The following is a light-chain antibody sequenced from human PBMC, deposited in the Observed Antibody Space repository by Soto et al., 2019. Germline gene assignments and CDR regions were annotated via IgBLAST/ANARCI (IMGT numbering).Light chain of an antibody. CDR2: LEGSGSY. J-gene: IGLJ3*02. CDR1: SGHSSYI. V-gene: IGLV4-60*02. CDR3: ETGDSNSLV. Sequence: QSVLTQSSSASASLGSSVKLTCTLSSGHSSYIIAWHQQQPGKAPRYLMKLEGSGSYNTGSGVPDRFSGSSSGADRYLTISNLQFEDEADYYCETGDSNSLVFGGGTKRTVL.